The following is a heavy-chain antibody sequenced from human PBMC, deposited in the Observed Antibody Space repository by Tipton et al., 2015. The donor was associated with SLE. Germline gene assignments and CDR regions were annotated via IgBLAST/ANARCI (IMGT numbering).Heavy chain of an antibody. Sequence: TLSLTCTVSGGSISSSSYYWGWIRQPPGKGLEWIGSIYYSGSTYYNPSLKSRVTISVDTSKNQFSLKLSSVTAADTAVYYCARSSRRDSSSRAFDYWGQGTLVTVSS. D-gene: IGHD6-6*01. CDR3: ARSSRRDSSSRAFDY. V-gene: IGHV4-39*07. J-gene: IGHJ4*02. CDR2: IYYSGST. CDR1: GGSISSSSYY.